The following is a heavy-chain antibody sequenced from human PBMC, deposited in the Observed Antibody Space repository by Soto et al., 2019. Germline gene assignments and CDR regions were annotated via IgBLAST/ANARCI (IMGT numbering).Heavy chain of an antibody. CDR2: IYYSGST. D-gene: IGHD5-18*01. V-gene: IGHV4-61*01. CDR3: ARLRLGYSYGYHYYYYGMDV. CDR1: GGSVSSGSYY. Sequence: PSETLSLTCTVSGGSVSSGSYYWSWIRQPPGKGLEWIGYIYYSGSTNYNPSLKSRVNISVDTSKNQFSLKLSSVTAADTAVYYCARLRLGYSYGYHYYYYGMDVWGQGTTVTVSS. J-gene: IGHJ6*02.